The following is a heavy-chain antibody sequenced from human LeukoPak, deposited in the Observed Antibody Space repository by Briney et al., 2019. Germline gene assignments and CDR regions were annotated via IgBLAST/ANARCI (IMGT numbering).Heavy chain of an antibody. V-gene: IGHV3-73*01. CDR1: GFTFSGSA. CDR3: AKGPLISMIVLVTRST. CDR2: IRSKTHTYAT. J-gene: IGHJ5*02. D-gene: IGHD3-22*01. Sequence: GGSLRLSCTASGFTFSGSAMHWVHQASGKGLEWVGRIRSKTHTYATAYAASVKGRFTISRDDSKNTAYLQMNSLKTEDTAVYYCAKGPLISMIVLVTRSTWGQGTLVTVSS.